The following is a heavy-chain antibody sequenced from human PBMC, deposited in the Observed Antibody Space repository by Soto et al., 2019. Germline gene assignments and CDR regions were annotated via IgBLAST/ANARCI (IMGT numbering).Heavy chain of an antibody. D-gene: IGHD3-3*01. J-gene: IGHJ4*02. CDR2: INPSGGST. Sequence: QVQLVQSGAEVKGPGASVKISCKASGYTFISFYIHWVRQAPGQVLVWMGIINPSGGSTNYAQRFQDRVIVTRDTSTNTVYMELSSLRSEDTAVYYCARGLGSGDYWGQGTLVTVSS. V-gene: IGHV1-46*03. CDR1: GYTFISFY. CDR3: ARGLGSGDY.